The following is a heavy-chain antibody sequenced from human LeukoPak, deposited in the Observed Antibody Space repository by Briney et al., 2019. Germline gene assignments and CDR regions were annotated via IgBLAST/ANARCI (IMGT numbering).Heavy chain of an antibody. CDR1: GGSISSGGYY. V-gene: IGHV4-61*08. CDR2: IYYIGST. D-gene: IGHD3-16*01. CDR3: ARDRGRIDGMDV. J-gene: IGHJ6*02. Sequence: SETLSLTCTVSGGSISSGGYYWSWIRQHPGKGLEWIGYIYYIGSTNYNPSLKSRVTISVDTSKNQFSLKLSSVTAADTAVYYCARDRGRIDGMDVWGQGTTVTVSS.